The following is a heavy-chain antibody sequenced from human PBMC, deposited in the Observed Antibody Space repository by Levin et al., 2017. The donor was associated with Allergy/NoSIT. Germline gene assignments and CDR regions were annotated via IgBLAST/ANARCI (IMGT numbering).Heavy chain of an antibody. CDR3: AREVHSSSYVLNFYGMDV. D-gene: IGHD6-6*01. Sequence: GESLKISCAASGFTFSDYYMSWIRQAPGKGLEWVSYISSSGSTIKYADSVKGRFTISRDNTKNSLYLQMNYLRAEETAVYYCAREVHSSSYVLNFYGMDVWGQGTTVTVSS. J-gene: IGHJ6*02. CDR2: ISSSGSTI. V-gene: IGHV3-11*01. CDR1: GFTFSDYY.